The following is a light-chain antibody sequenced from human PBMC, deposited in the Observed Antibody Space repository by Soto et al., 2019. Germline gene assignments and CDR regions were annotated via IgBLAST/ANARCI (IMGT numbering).Light chain of an antibody. CDR2: AAS. CDR3: QKYNSAPRT. V-gene: IGKV1-27*01. J-gene: IGKJ1*01. Sequence: DIQMTQSPSSLSASLVYRVTITCLASQGISNYLAWYQQKPGKVPKLLIYAASTLQSGVPSRFSGSGSGTDFTLTISSLQPEDVATYYCQKYNSAPRTFGQGTKVDIK. CDR1: QGISNY.